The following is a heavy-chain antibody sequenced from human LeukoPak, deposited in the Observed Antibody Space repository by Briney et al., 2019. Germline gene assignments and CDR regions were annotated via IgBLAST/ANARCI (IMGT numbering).Heavy chain of an antibody. J-gene: IGHJ3*02. CDR1: GGSISSYY. CDR2: IYYSGST. D-gene: IGHD1-26*01. V-gene: IGHV4-59*01. CDR3: ARGIGSATHDAFDI. Sequence: SETLSLTCTVSGGSISSYYWSWIRQPPGKRLEWIGYIYYSGSTNYNPSLKSRVTISVDTSKNQFSLKLSSVTAADTAVYYCARGIGSATHDAFDIWGQGAMVTVSS.